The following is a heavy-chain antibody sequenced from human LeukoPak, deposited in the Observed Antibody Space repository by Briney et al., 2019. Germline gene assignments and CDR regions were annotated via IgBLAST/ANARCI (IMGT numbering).Heavy chain of an antibody. CDR1: GYTFTGYY. CDR2: INPNSGGT. Sequence: ASVKVSCKASGYTFTGYYMHWVRQAPGQGLEWMGWINPNSGGTNYAQKFQGRVTMTRDTSISTAYMELSSLRSEDTAVYYCARSADSSGWYSLFYWGQGTLVTVSS. J-gene: IGHJ4*02. D-gene: IGHD6-19*01. CDR3: ARSADSSGWYSLFY. V-gene: IGHV1-2*02.